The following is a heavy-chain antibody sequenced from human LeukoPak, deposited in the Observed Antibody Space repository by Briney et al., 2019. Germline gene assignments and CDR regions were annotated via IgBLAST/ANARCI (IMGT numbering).Heavy chain of an antibody. V-gene: IGHV3-30*04. D-gene: IGHD6-19*01. J-gene: IGHJ1*01. CDR1: GFTFSSYA. CDR3: ARDESSGWYVGYFQH. CDR2: ISYDGSNK. Sequence: PGRSLRLSCAASGFTFSSYAMHWVRQAPGKGLEWVAVISYDGSNKYYADSVKGRFTISRDNSKNTLYLQMNSLRAEDTAVYYCARDESSGWYVGYFQHWGQGTLVTVSS.